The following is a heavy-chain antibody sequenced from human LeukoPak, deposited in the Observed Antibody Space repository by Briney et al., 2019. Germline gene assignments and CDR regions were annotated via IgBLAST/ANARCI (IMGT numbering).Heavy chain of an antibody. CDR1: GYSISSGYY. D-gene: IGHD1-26*01. Sequence: SETLSLTCGVSGYSISSGYYWGWIRQPPGKGLEWIGSVYHSGSTYYNPSLKSRVTMSVDTSKNQFSLKLSSVTAADTAVYYCARDRQELFDYWGQGALVTVSS. V-gene: IGHV4-38-2*02. CDR2: VYHSGST. CDR3: ARDRQELFDY. J-gene: IGHJ4*02.